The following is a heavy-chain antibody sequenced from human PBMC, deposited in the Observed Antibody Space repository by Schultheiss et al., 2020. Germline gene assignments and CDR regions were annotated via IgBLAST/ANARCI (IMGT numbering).Heavy chain of an antibody. CDR2: IWYDGSNK. Sequence: GGSLRLSCAASGFTFDDYAMHWVRQAPGKGLEWVAVIWYDGSNKYYADSVKGRFTISRDNSKNTLYLQMNSLRSEDTAVYYCAREGDYGGVLDYWGQGTLVTVSS. CDR1: GFTFDDYA. D-gene: IGHD4-23*01. V-gene: IGHV3-33*08. J-gene: IGHJ4*02. CDR3: AREGDYGGVLDY.